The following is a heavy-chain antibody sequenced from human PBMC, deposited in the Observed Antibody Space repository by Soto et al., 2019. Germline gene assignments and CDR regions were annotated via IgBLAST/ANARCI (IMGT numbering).Heavy chain of an antibody. CDR2: IKQDGSEK. CDR3: ARENYFDY. CDR1: GFTFRRYW. Sequence: PGGSLRLSCAASGFTFRRYWMGWVRQVPGKGLEWVANIKQDGSEKNYVDSVKGRFTISRDNAKNSLYLQMNSLRGEDTAVYYCARENYFDYWGQGTLVTVSS. J-gene: IGHJ4*02. V-gene: IGHV3-7*04.